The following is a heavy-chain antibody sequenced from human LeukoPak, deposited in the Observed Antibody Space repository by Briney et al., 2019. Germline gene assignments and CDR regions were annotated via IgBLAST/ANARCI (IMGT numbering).Heavy chain of an antibody. J-gene: IGHJ4*02. V-gene: IGHV4-34*01. Sequence: PSETLSLTCAVYGGSFSGYYWSWIRQPPGKGLEWIGEINHSGSTNYNPSLKSRVTISVDTSKNQFSLKLSSVTAADTAVYYCAREGLAVAGTYFDYWGQGTLVTVSS. CDR1: GGSFSGYY. CDR3: AREGLAVAGTYFDY. D-gene: IGHD6-19*01. CDR2: INHSGST.